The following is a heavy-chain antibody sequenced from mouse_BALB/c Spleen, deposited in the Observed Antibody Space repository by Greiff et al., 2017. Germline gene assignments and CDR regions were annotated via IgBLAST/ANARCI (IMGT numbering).Heavy chain of an antibody. CDR3: AREEVLRSYYYAMDY. CDR1: GFSLTSYG. CDR2: IWAGGST. V-gene: IGHV2-9*02. Sequence: VMLVESGPGLVAPSQSLSITCTVSGFSLTSYGVHWVRQPPGKGLEWLGVIWAGGSTNYNSALMSRLSISKDNSKSQVFLKMNSLQTDDTAMYYCAREEVLRSYYYAMDYWGQGTSVTVSS. J-gene: IGHJ4*01. D-gene: IGHD1-1*01.